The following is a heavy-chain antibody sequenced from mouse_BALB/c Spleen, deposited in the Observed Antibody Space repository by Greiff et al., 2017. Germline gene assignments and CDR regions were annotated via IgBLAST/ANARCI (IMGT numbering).Heavy chain of an antibody. CDR1: GYAFTNYL. J-gene: IGHJ3*01. D-gene: IGHD2-4*01. Sequence: QVQLQQSGAELVRPGTSVKVSCKASGYAFTNYLIEWVKQRPGQGLEWIGVINPGSGGANYNEKFKGKATLTADKSSSTAYMQLSSLTSDDSAVYFCALMITEAYWGQGTLVTVSA. CDR3: ALMITEAY. CDR2: INPGSGGA. V-gene: IGHV1-54*01.